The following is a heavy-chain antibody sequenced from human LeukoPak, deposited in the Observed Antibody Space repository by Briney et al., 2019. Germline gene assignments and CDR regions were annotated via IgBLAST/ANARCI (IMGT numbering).Heavy chain of an antibody. CDR2: IYYSGST. CDR1: GGSISSYY. D-gene: IGHD5-12*01. J-gene: IGHJ5*02. CDR3: ARATWLNWFDP. V-gene: IGHV4-59*01. Sequence: SETLSLTCTVSGGSISSYYWSWIRQPPGKGLEWIGYIYYSGSTNYNPSLKSRVPISVDTSKIQFSLKLSSVTAADTAVYYCARATWLNWFDPWGQGTLVTVSS.